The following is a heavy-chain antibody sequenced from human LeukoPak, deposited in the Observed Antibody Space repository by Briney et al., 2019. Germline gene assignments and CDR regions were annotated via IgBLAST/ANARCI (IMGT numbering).Heavy chain of an antibody. CDR2: ISWNSGSI. J-gene: IGHJ4*02. D-gene: IGHD3-3*01. CDR3: AKDSNYDFWSGYHFDY. CDR1: GFTFDDYA. V-gene: IGHV3-9*03. Sequence: SGGSLILSCAASGFTFDDYAMHWVRQAPGKGLEWVSGISWNSGSIGYADSVKGRFTISRDNAKNSLYLQMNSLRAEDMALYYCAKDSNYDFWSGYHFDYWGQGTLVTVSS.